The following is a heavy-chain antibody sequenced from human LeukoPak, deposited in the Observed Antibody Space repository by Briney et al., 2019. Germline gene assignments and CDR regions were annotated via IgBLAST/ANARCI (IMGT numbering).Heavy chain of an antibody. CDR1: GGTFSSYA. J-gene: IGHJ4*02. Sequence: EASVKVSCKASGGTFSSYATSWVRQAPGQGLEWMGRIIPIFGTANYAQKFQGRVTITTDESTSTAYMELSSLRSEDTAVYYCARDSHYYDSSGYYYRFDYWGQGTLVTVSS. D-gene: IGHD3-22*01. CDR2: IIPIFGTA. CDR3: ARDSHYYDSSGYYYRFDY. V-gene: IGHV1-69*05.